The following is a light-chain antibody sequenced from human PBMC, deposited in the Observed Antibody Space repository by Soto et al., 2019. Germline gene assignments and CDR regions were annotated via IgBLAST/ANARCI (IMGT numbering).Light chain of an antibody. CDR2: GAS. V-gene: IGKV3-15*01. CDR1: QSVGSSY. Sequence: EIVLTQSPGTLSLSPGERATLSCRASQSVGSSYLGWYQQRPGQAPRLLIYGASARATGIPATFSGSGSGTEFTLTISSLQSEDFATYYCQQYDNWPSVTFGG. J-gene: IGKJ4*01. CDR3: QQYDNWPSVT.